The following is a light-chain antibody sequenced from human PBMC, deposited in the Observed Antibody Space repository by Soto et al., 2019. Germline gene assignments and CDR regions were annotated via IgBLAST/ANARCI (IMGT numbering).Light chain of an antibody. CDR2: RTS. CDR3: VQGTRWPPT. V-gene: IGKV2-30*01. Sequence: DVVMTQSPLSLPVTLGQPASISCRSSQSLVYSDGNAYLSWFQQRPGQSPRRVIYRTSNRDSGVPDRFSGSGSGADFTLKINRVEAEDVGIYYCVQGTRWPPTFGRGTRVEIK. CDR1: QSLVYSDGNAY. J-gene: IGKJ1*01.